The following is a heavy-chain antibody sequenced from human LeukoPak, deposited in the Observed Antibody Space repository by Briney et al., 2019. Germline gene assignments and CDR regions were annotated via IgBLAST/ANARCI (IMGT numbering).Heavy chain of an antibody. CDR3: ARPRSATHSGSYFY. CDR1: GFTFSSYS. Sequence: GGSLRLSCAASGFTFSSYSMNWVRQAPGKGLEWVSYISSSSGTIYYADSVKGRFTISRDNAKNSLYLQMNSLRAEDTAVYYCARPRSATHSGSYFYWGQGTLVTVSS. J-gene: IGHJ4*02. V-gene: IGHV3-48*01. CDR2: ISSSSGTI. D-gene: IGHD1-26*01.